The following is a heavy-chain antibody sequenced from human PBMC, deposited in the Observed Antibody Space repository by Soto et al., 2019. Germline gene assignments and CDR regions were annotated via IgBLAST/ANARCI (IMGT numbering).Heavy chain of an antibody. J-gene: IGHJ6*02. CDR1: GYSFTDYH. Sequence: ASVKVSWKASGYSFTDYHIHWVRQAPGQGLEWLGRINPKSGGTSTAQKLQGWVTMTRDRSISTVYMELTRLRSDDTAVYFCARGHSTDCSNGVCSFFYNHEMDVWGQGTTVTVSS. CDR2: INPKSGGT. CDR3: ARGHSTDCSNGVCSFFYNHEMDV. D-gene: IGHD2-8*01. V-gene: IGHV1-2*04.